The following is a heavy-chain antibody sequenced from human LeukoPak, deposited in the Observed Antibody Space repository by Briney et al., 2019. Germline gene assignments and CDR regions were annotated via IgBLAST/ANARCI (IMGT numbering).Heavy chain of an antibody. CDR1: GFTFSSYE. J-gene: IGHJ4*02. CDR3: ARVSGRFGHELDY. V-gene: IGHV3-48*03. CDR2: ISSSGSST. D-gene: IGHD3-10*01. Sequence: GGSLRLSCAASGFTFSSYELNWVRQAPGEGLEWVAYISSSGSSTYFPDSVKGRFTISRDNAKNSLYLQMNSLRAEDTAIYYCARVSGRFGHELDYWGQGTLVIVSS.